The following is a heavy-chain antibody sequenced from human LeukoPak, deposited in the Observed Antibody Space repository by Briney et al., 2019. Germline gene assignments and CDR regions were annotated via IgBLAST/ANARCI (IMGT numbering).Heavy chain of an antibody. D-gene: IGHD5-18*01. CDR2: ISSSSGTI. CDR1: EFIFSNYN. V-gene: IGHV3-48*01. Sequence: PGGSLRLSCAASEFIFSNYNMDWVRQTPGKGLEWLSYISSSSGTIYSADSVKGRFTISGDNAKNSLYLQMNSLRAEDTAVYYCARALGYSYGYAVDYWGQGTLVTVSS. J-gene: IGHJ4*02. CDR3: ARALGYSYGYAVDY.